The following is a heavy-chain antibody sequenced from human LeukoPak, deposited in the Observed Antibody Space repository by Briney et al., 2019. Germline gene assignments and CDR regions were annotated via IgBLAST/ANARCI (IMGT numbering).Heavy chain of an antibody. CDR2: ISSTSSYI. Sequence: GGSLRLSCAASGFTFSSYSMNWVRQAPGKGLEWVSSISSTSSYIYYADSVKGRFTISRDNAKNSLYLQMNSLRAEDTAVYYCAELGITMIGGVWGKGTTVTISS. J-gene: IGHJ6*04. D-gene: IGHD3-10*02. V-gene: IGHV3-21*01. CDR1: GFTFSSYS. CDR3: AELGITMIGGV.